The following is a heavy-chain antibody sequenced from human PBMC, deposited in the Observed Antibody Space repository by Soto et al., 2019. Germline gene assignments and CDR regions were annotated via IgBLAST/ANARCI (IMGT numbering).Heavy chain of an antibody. CDR2: INPFDGSR. Sequence: ASVKVSCKASGYIFTSYYIHWVRQALGQGLEWMGWINPFDGSRMFAQSFQGRVTMTRDTSTSTVYMEVSSLRSEDTAVYYCSRVDPGETSPFDHVGQGTLVTVS. CDR3: SRVDPGETSPFDH. J-gene: IGHJ4*02. D-gene: IGHD3-10*01. CDR1: GYIFTSYY. V-gene: IGHV1-46*03.